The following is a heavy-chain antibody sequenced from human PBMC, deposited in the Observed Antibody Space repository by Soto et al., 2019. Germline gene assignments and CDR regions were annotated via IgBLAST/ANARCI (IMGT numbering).Heavy chain of an antibody. CDR2: IYYSGST. V-gene: IGHV4-30-4*08. Sequence: QVQLVESGGGLVKPGGSLRLSCAASGFTFSDYYMSWIRQAPGKGLEWIGYIYYSGSTYYNPSLKSRVTISVDTSKNQFSLKLSSVTAADTAVYYCARVNGSSQYYFDYWGQGTLVTVSS. J-gene: IGHJ4*02. CDR1: GFTFSDYY. CDR3: ARVNGSSQYYFDY. D-gene: IGHD3-10*01.